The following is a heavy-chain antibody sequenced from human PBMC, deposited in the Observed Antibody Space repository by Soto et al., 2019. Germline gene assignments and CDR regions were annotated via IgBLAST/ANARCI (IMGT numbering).Heavy chain of an antibody. D-gene: IGHD4-17*01. V-gene: IGHV4-34*01. CDR3: ARGGTVRYYYYYYGMDV. Sequence: SCKASGGTFSSYAISWIRQPPGKGLEWIGEINHSGSTNYNPSLKSRVTISVDTSKNQFSLKLSSVTAADTAVYYCARGGTVRYYYYYYGMDVWGQGTTVTVSS. CDR2: INHSGST. J-gene: IGHJ6*02. CDR1: GGTFSSYA.